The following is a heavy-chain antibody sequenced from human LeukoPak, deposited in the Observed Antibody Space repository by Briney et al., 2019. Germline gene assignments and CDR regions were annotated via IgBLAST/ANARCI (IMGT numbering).Heavy chain of an antibody. D-gene: IGHD3-22*01. CDR1: GGSISSYY. Sequence: SETLSPTCTVSGGSISSYYWSWIRQPPGKRLEWIGYIYYSGSANYNPSLKSRVTISVDTSKEQFSLRLSSVTAADTGVYYCARSDRGYYDSSGYYWAYWGQGTLVTVSS. CDR2: IYYSGSA. CDR3: ARSDRGYYDSSGYYWAY. J-gene: IGHJ4*02. V-gene: IGHV4-59*08.